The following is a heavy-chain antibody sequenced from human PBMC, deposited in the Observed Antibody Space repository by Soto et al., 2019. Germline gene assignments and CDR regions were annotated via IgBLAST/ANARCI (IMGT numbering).Heavy chain of an antibody. J-gene: IGHJ6*02. V-gene: IGHV4-31*03. Sequence: KASEPLSLTCTVSGGSISSGGYYWSWIRQHPGKGLEWIGYIYYSGSTYYNPSLRSRVTISVDTSKNQFSLKLSSVTAADTAVYYCARGGIVATINYYYGMDVWGQGTTVTVSS. CDR2: IYYSGST. D-gene: IGHD5-12*01. CDR1: GGSISSGGYY. CDR3: ARGGIVATINYYYGMDV.